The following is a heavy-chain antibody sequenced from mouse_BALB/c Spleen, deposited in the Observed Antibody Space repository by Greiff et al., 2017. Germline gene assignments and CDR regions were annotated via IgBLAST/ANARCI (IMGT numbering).Heavy chain of an antibody. D-gene: IGHD2-10*02. CDR2: ISSGGGST. CDR3: ARHRYGNYFDY. V-gene: IGHV5-12-1*01. Sequence: EVHLVESGGGLVKPGGSLKLSCAASGFAFSSYDMSWVRQTPEKRLEWVAYISSGGGSTYYPDTVKGRFTISRDNAKNTLYLQMSSLKSEDTAMYYCARHRYGNYFDYWGQGTTLTVSS. CDR1: GFAFSSYD. J-gene: IGHJ2*01.